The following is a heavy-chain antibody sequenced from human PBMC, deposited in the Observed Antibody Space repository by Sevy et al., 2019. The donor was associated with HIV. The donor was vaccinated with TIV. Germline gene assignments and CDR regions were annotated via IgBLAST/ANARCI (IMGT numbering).Heavy chain of an antibody. D-gene: IGHD3-10*01. CDR3: AILRHYGSGSPDY. CDR1: GFTFSSYG. CDR2: IRYDRSNK. V-gene: IGHV3-30*02. Sequence: GGSLRLSCAASGFTFSSYGMHWVRQAPCKGLEWVAFIRYDRSNKYYADSVKGRFTISRDNSKNTLYLQMNSLRAEDTAVYYCAILRHYGSGSPDYWGQGTLVTVSS. J-gene: IGHJ4*02.